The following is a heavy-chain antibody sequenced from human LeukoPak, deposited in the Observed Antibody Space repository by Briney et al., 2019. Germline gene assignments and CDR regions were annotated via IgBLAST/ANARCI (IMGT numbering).Heavy chain of an antibody. CDR3: AKVSCYDSSGSAGLGDY. CDR2: ISGSGGST. V-gene: IGHV3-23*01. Sequence: GGSLRLSCAASGFTFSSYAMSWVRQAPGKGLEWVSAISGSGGSTYYADSVKGRFTISRDNSKNTLYLQMNSLRAEDTAVYYCAKVSCYDSSGSAGLGDYWGQGTLVTVSS. CDR1: GFTFSSYA. J-gene: IGHJ4*02. D-gene: IGHD3-22*01.